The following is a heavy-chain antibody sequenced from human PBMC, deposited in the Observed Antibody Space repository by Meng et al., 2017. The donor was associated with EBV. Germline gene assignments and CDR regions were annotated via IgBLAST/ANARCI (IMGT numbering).Heavy chain of an antibody. Sequence: QVQRVKSGAWGKKPRTSVRVSWSGSGGTFSSYAISWVRQAPGQGLEWMGGISPIFGTANYAQKVQGRVTITADKSTSTAYMELSSLRSEDTAVYYCARDRWEPKGKGWFDPWGQGTLVTVSS. J-gene: IGHJ5*02. CDR3: ARDRWEPKGKGWFDP. CDR1: GGTFSSYA. D-gene: IGHD1-26*01. V-gene: IGHV1-69*06. CDR2: ISPIFGTA.